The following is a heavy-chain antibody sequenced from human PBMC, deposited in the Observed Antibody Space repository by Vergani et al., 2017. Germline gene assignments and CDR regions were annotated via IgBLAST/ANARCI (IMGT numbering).Heavy chain of an antibody. CDR3: AREMDWNPNWFDP. D-gene: IGHD1-1*01. Sequence: QVQLVQSGAEVKKPGASVKVSCKASGYTFTGYYMHWVGQAPGQGLEWMGWINPNSGGTNYAQKFQGRVTMTRDTSIRTAYMELSRLRADDTAVYYCAREMDWNPNWFDPWGQGTLVTVSS. CDR1: GYTFTGYY. J-gene: IGHJ5*02. CDR2: INPNSGGT. V-gene: IGHV1-2*02.